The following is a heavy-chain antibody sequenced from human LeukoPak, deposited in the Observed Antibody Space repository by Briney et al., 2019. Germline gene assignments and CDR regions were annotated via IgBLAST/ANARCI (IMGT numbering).Heavy chain of an antibody. CDR1: GGSISSSSYY. D-gene: IGHD3-9*01. J-gene: IGHJ6*03. CDR3: ARQGGITIFSARNYYMDV. CDR2: IYYSGST. Sequence: PSETLSLTCTVSGGSISSSSYYWGWIRQPPGKGLEWIGSIYYSGSTYYNPSLKSRVTISVDTSKNQFSLKLSSVTAADTAVYYCARQGGITIFSARNYYMDVWGKGTTVTISS. V-gene: IGHV4-39*01.